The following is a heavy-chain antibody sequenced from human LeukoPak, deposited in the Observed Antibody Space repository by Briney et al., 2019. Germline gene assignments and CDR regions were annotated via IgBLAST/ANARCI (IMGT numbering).Heavy chain of an antibody. D-gene: IGHD3-16*01. CDR2: INHSGST. CDR3: ARDGAIGFDY. Sequence: PSETLSLTCAVYGGSFSGYYWSWIRQPPGKGLEWIGEINHSGSTNYNPSLKSRVTISVDTSKNQFSLKLSSVTAADTAVYYCARDGAIGFDYWGQGTLVTVSS. CDR1: GGSFSGYY. J-gene: IGHJ4*02. V-gene: IGHV4-34*01.